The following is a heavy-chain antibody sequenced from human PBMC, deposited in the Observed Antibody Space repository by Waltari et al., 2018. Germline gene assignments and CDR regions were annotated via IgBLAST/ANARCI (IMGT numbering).Heavy chain of an antibody. V-gene: IGHV3-49*04. D-gene: IGHD4-17*01. Sequence: EVQLVESGGDLVQPGRSLRLSCTGSGFTFTDYAMSWVRQAPGKGLGWVGIIRSKAHVVTTEYAASVKVRFTISIDDSTNIAYLQMNSLQTEDTAVYYCLVLQLRTRWSYDYWGQGTLVTVSS. J-gene: IGHJ4*02. CDR3: LVLQLRTRWSYDY. CDR1: GFTFTDYA. CDR2: IRSKAHVVTT.